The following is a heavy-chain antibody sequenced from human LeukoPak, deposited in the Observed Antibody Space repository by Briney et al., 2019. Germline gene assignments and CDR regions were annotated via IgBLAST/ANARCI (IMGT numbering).Heavy chain of an antibody. D-gene: IGHD3-22*01. V-gene: IGHV3-30*18. CDR1: GFTFSSYG. CDR3: AKGRYHDSRVYYSLDYFDY. CDR2: ISYDGSNK. J-gene: IGHJ4*02. Sequence: PGRSLRLSCAASGFTFSSYGMHWVRQAPGKGLEWVAVISYDGSNKGYADSVKGRFTLSRDNSKNTLYLHMNSLRAEDTAVYYCAKGRYHDSRVYYSLDYFDYWGQGTLVTVSS.